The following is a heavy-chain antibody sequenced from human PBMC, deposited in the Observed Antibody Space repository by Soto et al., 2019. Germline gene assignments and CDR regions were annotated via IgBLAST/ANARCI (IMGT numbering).Heavy chain of an antibody. D-gene: IGHD6-13*01. CDR1: GFTFSSYA. V-gene: IGHV3-23*01. Sequence: EVQLLESGGGLVQPGGSLRLSCAASGFTFSSYAMSWVRQAPGKGLEWVSAISGSGGSTYYADSVKGRFTISRDNSKDTLYLQMNSLRDEDTAVYYGAKTPKYSSSWSWFDPWGQGTLVTVAS. J-gene: IGHJ5*02. CDR3: AKTPKYSSSWSWFDP. CDR2: ISGSGGST.